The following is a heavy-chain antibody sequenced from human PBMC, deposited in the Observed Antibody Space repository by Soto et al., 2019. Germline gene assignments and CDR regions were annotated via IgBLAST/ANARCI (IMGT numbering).Heavy chain of an antibody. CDR3: ARQLATAFDY. Sequence: GASVKVSCKASGYTFTNYNINWVRQAPGQGLEWMGWISTYNGNTYYAQKFHGRVTLTTDTSTSTVYMELTSLRSDDTAVYYCARQLATAFDYWGQGALVTVSS. J-gene: IGHJ4*02. V-gene: IGHV1-18*01. D-gene: IGHD6-13*01. CDR2: ISTYNGNT. CDR1: GYTFTNYN.